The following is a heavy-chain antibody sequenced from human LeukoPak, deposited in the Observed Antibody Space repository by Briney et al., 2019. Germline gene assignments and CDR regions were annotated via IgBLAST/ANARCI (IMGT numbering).Heavy chain of an antibody. CDR3: AKEPDYYDSSGYENWFDP. D-gene: IGHD3-22*01. Sequence: PGGSLRLSCAASGFTVSSNYMSWVRQAPGKGLEWVSVIYSGGSTYYADSVKGRFTISRDNSKNTLYLQMNSLRAEDTAVYYCAKEPDYYDSSGYENWFDPWGQGTLVTVSS. CDR1: GFTVSSNY. J-gene: IGHJ5*02. CDR2: IYSGGST. V-gene: IGHV3-53*01.